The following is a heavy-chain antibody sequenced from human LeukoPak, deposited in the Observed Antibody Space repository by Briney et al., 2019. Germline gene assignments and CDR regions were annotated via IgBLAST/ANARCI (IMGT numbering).Heavy chain of an antibody. V-gene: IGHV3-66*01. D-gene: IGHD3-10*01. CDR2: IYAGGNT. CDR1: GFSVNSHY. Sequence: GGSLRLSCAASGFSVNSHYMNWVRQAPGKGLEWVPIIYAGGNTFYADSVKGRFTISRDTSSNTLYLEMNSLRAEDTAFYYCAREPSGNSYRGDFDYWGQGTLVSVSS. CDR3: AREPSGNSYRGDFDY. J-gene: IGHJ4*02.